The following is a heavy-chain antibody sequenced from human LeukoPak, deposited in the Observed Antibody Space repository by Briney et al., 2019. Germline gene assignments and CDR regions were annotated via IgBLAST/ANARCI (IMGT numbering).Heavy chain of an antibody. D-gene: IGHD5-18*01. CDR2: ISSSGSTI. CDR3: ARDLRKRGYSYGYDY. V-gene: IGHV3-11*01. CDR1: GFIFSDYY. Sequence: PGGSLRLSCAASGFIFSDYYMSWIRQAPGKGLEWVSYISSSGSTIYYADSVKGRFTISRDNAKNSLYLQMNSLGAEDTAVYYCARDLRKRGYSYGYDYWGQGTLVTVSS. J-gene: IGHJ4*02.